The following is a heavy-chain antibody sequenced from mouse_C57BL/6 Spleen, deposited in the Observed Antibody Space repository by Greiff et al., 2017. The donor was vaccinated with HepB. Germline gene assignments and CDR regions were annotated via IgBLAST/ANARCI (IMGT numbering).Heavy chain of an antibody. CDR1: GFSLTSYG. CDR3: ATRIYYDYDGGYAMDY. V-gene: IGHV2-6*01. D-gene: IGHD2-4*01. CDR2: IWGVGST. J-gene: IGHJ4*01. Sequence: VQLVESGPGLVAPSQSLSITCTVSGFSLTSYGVDWVRQSPGKGLEWLGVIWGVGSTNYNSALKSRLSISKDNSKSQVFLKMNSLQTDDTAMYYCATRIYYDYDGGYAMDYWGQGTSVTVSS.